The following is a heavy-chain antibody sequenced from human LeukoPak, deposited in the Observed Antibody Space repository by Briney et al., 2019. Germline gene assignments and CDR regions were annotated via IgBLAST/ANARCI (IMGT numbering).Heavy chain of an antibody. D-gene: IGHD5-12*01. J-gene: IGHJ4*02. Sequence: PGGSLRLSCAASGFTFSNYVMSWVRQAPGKGLEWVSTISGSSAKTYYTDSVEGRFTISRDHSENTLYLQMNSLRAEDTAVYHCAKHGRGNNSRDYFDYWGQGTLVTVSS. CDR1: GFTFSNYV. V-gene: IGHV3-23*01. CDR3: AKHGRGNNSRDYFDY. CDR2: ISGSSAKT.